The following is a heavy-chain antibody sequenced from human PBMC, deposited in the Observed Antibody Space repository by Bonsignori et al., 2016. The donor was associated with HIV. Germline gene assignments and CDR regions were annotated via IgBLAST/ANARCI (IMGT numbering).Heavy chain of an antibody. CDR3: ARDLAITIFGVVIMRNAFDI. D-gene: IGHD3-3*01. Sequence: VRQAPGKGLEWVSYISSSGSTIYYADSVKGRFTISRDNAKNSLYLQMNSLRAEDTAVYYCARDLAITIFGVVIMRNAFDIWGQGTMVTVSS. CDR2: ISSSGSTI. J-gene: IGHJ3*02. V-gene: IGHV3-48*03.